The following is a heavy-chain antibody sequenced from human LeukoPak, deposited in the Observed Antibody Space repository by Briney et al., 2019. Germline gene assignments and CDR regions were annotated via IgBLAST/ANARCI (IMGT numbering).Heavy chain of an antibody. CDR1: GYTFTTYG. V-gene: IGHV1-18*01. CDR2: ISAYNGNT. CDR3: AYLSSAWYSAFDY. Sequence: ASVKVSCKASGYTFTTYGISWVRQAPGQGLEWMGWISAYNGNTNYAQKLQGRVTMTTDTSTSTVYMELRSLRSDDTAVYYCAYLSSAWYSAFDYWGQGTLVTVSS. D-gene: IGHD6-19*01. J-gene: IGHJ4*02.